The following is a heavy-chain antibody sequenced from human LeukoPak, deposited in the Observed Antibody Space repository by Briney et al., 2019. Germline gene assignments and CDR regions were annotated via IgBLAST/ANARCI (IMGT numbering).Heavy chain of an antibody. J-gene: IGHJ3*02. V-gene: IGHV4-39*01. CDR1: GGSISSSSYY. CDR3: ASEAFGVVISRDFDI. Sequence: PSESLSLTCTVPGGSISSSSYYWGWIRQPPGKGLEWIGILYYSGNTYYNPSLKSRVTISVDTSKNQFSLKLSSGTAADTAVYYCASEAFGVVISRDFDIWGQGTMVTVSS. D-gene: IGHD3-3*01. CDR2: LYYSGNT.